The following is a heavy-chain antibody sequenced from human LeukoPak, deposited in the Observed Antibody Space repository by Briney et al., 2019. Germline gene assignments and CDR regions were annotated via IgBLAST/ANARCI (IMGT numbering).Heavy chain of an antibody. CDR3: ARHMGLGYSYGYPYFDC. V-gene: IGHV4-59*08. J-gene: IGHJ4*02. CDR1: GGPISSYY. CDR2: IYYSGST. Sequence: SETLSLTCTVSGGPISSYYWSWIRQPPGKGLEWIGYIYYSGSTNYNPSLKSRVTISVDTSKNQFSLKLSSVTAADTAVYYCARHMGLGYSYGYPYFDCWGQGTLVTVSS. D-gene: IGHD5-18*01.